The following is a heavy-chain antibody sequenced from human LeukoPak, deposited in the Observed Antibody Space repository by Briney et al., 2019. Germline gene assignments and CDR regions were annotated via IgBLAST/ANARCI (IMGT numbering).Heavy chain of an antibody. Sequence: ASVKVSCKASGYTFTTYDINCLRQATGQGLEWMGCMNPNRGKTGYAQHFQGRVSITSDPSINTVYMELSSLTSEDTAVYYCARGWDFDILTGYQRRYNYYGMDVWGQGTTVTVSS. CDR1: GYTFTTYD. CDR3: ARGWDFDILTGYQRRYNYYGMDV. CDR2: MNPNRGKT. V-gene: IGHV1-8*03. D-gene: IGHD3-9*01. J-gene: IGHJ6*02.